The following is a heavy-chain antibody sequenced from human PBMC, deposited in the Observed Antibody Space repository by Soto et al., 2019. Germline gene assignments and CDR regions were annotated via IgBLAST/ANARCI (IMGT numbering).Heavy chain of an antibody. J-gene: IGHJ4*02. D-gene: IGHD6-6*01. CDR1: GGSISSYY. V-gene: IGHV4-59*01. CDR3: ARGRPGYSGSSDY. Sequence: PSETLSLTCTVSGGSISSYYWSWIRQPPGKGLEWIGYIYYSGSTNYHPSLKSRVTISVDTSKNQFSLKLSSVTAADTAVYYCARGRPGYSGSSDYWGQGTLVTVSS. CDR2: IYYSGST.